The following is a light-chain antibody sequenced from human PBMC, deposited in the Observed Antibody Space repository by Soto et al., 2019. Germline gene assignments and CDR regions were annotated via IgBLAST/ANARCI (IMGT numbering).Light chain of an antibody. CDR1: QSVGSN. CDR2: GAS. V-gene: IGKV3D-15*01. CDR3: HQRQSWPRT. Sequence: EFVLTQSPVTLSVSPGESATLSCRASQSVGSNLAWYQQRPGQAPRLLIYGASTRATGIPVRFSGSGSGTEFTLTISDVQPEDFAVYYCHQRQSWPRTFGQGTKVDI. J-gene: IGKJ1*01.